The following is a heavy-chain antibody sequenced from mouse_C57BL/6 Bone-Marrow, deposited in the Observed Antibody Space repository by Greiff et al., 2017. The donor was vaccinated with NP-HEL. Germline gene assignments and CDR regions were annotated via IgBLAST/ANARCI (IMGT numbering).Heavy chain of an antibody. Sequence: VQLVESGAELARPGASVKLSCKASGYTFTSYGISWVKQRTGQGLEWIGEIYPSSGNTYYNEKFKGKATLTADKSSSTAYMELRSLTSEDSAVYFCARHYYGSSYYWGQGTTLTVSS. CDR2: IYPSSGNT. J-gene: IGHJ2*01. CDR3: ARHYYGSSYY. V-gene: IGHV1-81*01. CDR1: GYTFTSYG. D-gene: IGHD1-1*01.